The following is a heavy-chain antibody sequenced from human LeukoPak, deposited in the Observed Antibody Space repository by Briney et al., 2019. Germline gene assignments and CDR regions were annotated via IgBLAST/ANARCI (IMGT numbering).Heavy chain of an antibody. D-gene: IGHD4-23*01. J-gene: IGHJ4*02. CDR3: AKYRGDNFGAYDY. Sequence: GGSLRLSCAASGFSFNSYAMSWVRQAPGKGLEWVSAVSGRGERTYYADFVQGRFSISRDNSKNTLYVQLNSLRAEDTAVYYCAKYRGDNFGAYDYWGQGTLVTVSS. CDR1: GFSFNSYA. CDR2: VSGRGERT. V-gene: IGHV3-23*01.